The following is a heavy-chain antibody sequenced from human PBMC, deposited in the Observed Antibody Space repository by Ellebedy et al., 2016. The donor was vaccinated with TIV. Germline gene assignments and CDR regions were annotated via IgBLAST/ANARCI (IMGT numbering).Heavy chain of an antibody. CDR2: IIPIFGTA. D-gene: IGHD3-3*01. CDR1: GGTFSSYA. Sequence: SVKVSXXASGGTFSSYAISWVRQAPGQGLEWMGGIIPIFGTANYAQKFQGRVTITAGKSTSTAYMELSSLRSEDTAVYYCARLSFGVVINGIYYYGMDVWGQGTTVTVSS. CDR3: ARLSFGVVINGIYYYGMDV. J-gene: IGHJ6*02. V-gene: IGHV1-69*06.